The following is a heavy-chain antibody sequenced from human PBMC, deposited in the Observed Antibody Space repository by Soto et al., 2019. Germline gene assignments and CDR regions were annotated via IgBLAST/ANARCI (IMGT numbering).Heavy chain of an antibody. D-gene: IGHD1-26*01. J-gene: IGHJ5*02. CDR1: GYTFTGYF. V-gene: IGHV1-2*02. CDR2: INPNSGVT. Sequence: ASVKVSCKASGYTFTGYFMHWVRQAPGQGLEWMGYINPNSGVTKYAQKFQGRVTLTRDTSINTAYMEMTMLRSDDTAVYYCAEQHAGGIVGATDWFDPWGQGTLVTVSS. CDR3: AEQHAGGIVGATDWFDP.